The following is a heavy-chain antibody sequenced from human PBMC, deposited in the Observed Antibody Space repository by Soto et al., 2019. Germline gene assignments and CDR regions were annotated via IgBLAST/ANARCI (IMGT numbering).Heavy chain of an antibody. J-gene: IGHJ4*02. Sequence: GGSLRLSCAASGFTFSSYAMTWVRQAPGKGLEWVSTLTGSGDSTFYADSVKGRFTISRDNSNNTLFLQMSSLRAEDTAVYYCARRGAVADFDYWGQGSLVTVPS. CDR2: LTGSGDST. D-gene: IGHD6-19*01. CDR3: ARRGAVADFDY. CDR1: GFTFSSYA. V-gene: IGHV3-23*01.